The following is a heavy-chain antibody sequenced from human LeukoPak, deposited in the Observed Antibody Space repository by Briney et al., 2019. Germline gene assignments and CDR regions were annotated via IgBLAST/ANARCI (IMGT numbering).Heavy chain of an antibody. CDR1: GFTFSSYA. D-gene: IGHD3-22*01. V-gene: IGHV3-23*01. J-gene: IGHJ3*02. Sequence: GGSLRLSCAASGFTFSSYAMSRVRQAPGEGLEWVSAISGSGGSTYYADSVKGRFTISRDNSKNTLYLQMNSLRAEDTAVYYCATYYYDSSGYRIYAFDIWGQGTMVTVSS. CDR3: ATYYYDSSGYRIYAFDI. CDR2: ISGSGGST.